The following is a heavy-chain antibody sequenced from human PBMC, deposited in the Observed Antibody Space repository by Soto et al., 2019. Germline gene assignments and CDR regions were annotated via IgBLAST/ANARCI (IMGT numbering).Heavy chain of an antibody. J-gene: IGHJ5*02. CDR2: IYFSGST. D-gene: IGHD6-19*01. Sequence: SETLSLTCTVSGGSISSSSYYWGWIRQPPGKGLEWIGSIYFSGSTYYNPSLKSRVTISVDTSKNQFSLKLSSVTAADTDVYYCARTPPVAVLRNWFDPWGQGTLVTVSS. V-gene: IGHV4-39*01. CDR1: GGSISSSSYY. CDR3: ARTPPVAVLRNWFDP.